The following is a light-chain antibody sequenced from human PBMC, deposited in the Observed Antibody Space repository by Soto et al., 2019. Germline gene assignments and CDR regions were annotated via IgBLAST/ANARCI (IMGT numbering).Light chain of an antibody. Sequence: DIVLTQSPATLSLSPGERATLSCRASQSISNSLAWYQQKPGQAPRLLIYGASSRATGIPDRFSGSGSGTDFTLTISRLEPEDFAVYYCQQYGGSITFGQGTRLEI. CDR1: QSISNS. CDR3: QQYGGSIT. CDR2: GAS. V-gene: IGKV3-20*01. J-gene: IGKJ5*01.